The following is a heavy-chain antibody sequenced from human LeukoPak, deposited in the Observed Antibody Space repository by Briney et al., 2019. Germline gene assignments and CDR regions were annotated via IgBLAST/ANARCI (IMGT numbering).Heavy chain of an antibody. CDR1: GFTFSNFW. Sequence: GGSLRLSCAASGFTFSNFWMSWVRQAPGKGLEWVSYISSSSSTIYYADSVKGRFTISRDNAKNSLYLQMNSLRAEDTAVYYCAREGRATGFDIWGQGTMVTVSS. V-gene: IGHV3-48*01. J-gene: IGHJ3*02. CDR3: AREGRATGFDI. D-gene: IGHD1-26*01. CDR2: ISSSSSTI.